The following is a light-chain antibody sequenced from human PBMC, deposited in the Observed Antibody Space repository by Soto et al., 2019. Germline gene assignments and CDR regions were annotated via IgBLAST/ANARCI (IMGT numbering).Light chain of an antibody. V-gene: IGKV3-11*01. CDR1: QTITNY. J-gene: IGKJ1*01. CDR3: QQRNTWLGT. Sequence: VLTQSPATLSLSPGDRATLSCRASQTITNYLAWYQHKPGQAPRLLIYDISNRATGIPARFSGGGSGTDFTLTISGLEPEDFAVYYCQQRNTWLGTFGQGTKVEIK. CDR2: DIS.